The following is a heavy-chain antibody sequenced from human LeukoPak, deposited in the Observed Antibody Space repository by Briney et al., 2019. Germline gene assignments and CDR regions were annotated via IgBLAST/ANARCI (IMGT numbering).Heavy chain of an antibody. V-gene: IGHV4-30-4*08. J-gene: IGHJ3*02. Sequence: SQTLSLTCSVSGGSIRSAGYYWNWIRQLPGKGLEWIGNIYHSGTTYYNPSLKSRVTISEDTSKNQFSLKLSSVTAADTAVYYCARERWDDVFDIWGQGTMVTVSS. CDR1: GGSIRSAGYY. D-gene: IGHD1-26*01. CDR3: ARERWDDVFDI. CDR2: IYHSGTT.